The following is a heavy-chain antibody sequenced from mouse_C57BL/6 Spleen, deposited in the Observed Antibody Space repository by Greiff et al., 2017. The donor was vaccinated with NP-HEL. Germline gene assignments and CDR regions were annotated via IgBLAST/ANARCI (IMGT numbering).Heavy chain of an antibody. CDR3: ARMSNYFHWYFDV. Sequence: LQESGAELVKPGASVKMSCKASGYTFTTYPIEWMKQNHGKSLEWIGNFHPYNDDTKYNEKFKGKATLTVEKSSSTVYLELSRLTSDDSAVYYCARMSNYFHWYFDVWGTGTTVTVSS. J-gene: IGHJ1*03. CDR2: FHPYNDDT. CDR1: GYTFTTYP. V-gene: IGHV1-47*01. D-gene: IGHD2-5*01.